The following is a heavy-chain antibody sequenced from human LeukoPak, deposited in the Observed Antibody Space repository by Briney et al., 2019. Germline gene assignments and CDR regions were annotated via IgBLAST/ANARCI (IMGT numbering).Heavy chain of an antibody. D-gene: IGHD6-19*01. V-gene: IGHV4-4*07. CDR1: GASIGLYY. CDR2: TYTSGTS. Sequence: SSETLSLTRTVSGASIGLYYWSWIRHPAGKGREWIGRTYTSGTSNYRPSLKNRLTMSLDLSKNQLSLKLNSVTAADTAVYYCARDRAVPHYYYGMDVWGQGTTVTVSS. J-gene: IGHJ6*02. CDR3: ARDRAVPHYYYGMDV.